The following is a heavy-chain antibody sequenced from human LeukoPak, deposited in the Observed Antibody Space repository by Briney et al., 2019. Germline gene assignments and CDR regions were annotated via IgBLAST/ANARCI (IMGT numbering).Heavy chain of an antibody. CDR2: ICGRGGCT. CDR1: GFTLNTSS. V-gene: IGHV3-23*01. Sequence: GGSLRLSRAPSGFTLNTSSIYWVPDAPGKGLEEVSGICGRGGCTYYADSVKGGFTISRDNSKNTVYLQMNSLTADDTAVYYCAKTTVGYSSGRYPGWPADCWGQGTLVTVSS. J-gene: IGHJ4*02. CDR3: AKTTVGYSSGRYPGWPADC. D-gene: IGHD6-19*01.